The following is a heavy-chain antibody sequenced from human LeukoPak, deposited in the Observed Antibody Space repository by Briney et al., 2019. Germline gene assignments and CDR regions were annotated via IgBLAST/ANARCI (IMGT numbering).Heavy chain of an antibody. CDR1: GFTISSYA. J-gene: IGHJ6*02. D-gene: IGHD3-10*01. Sequence: GGSLRLSCAASGFTISSYAMHWVRQAPGKGLEWVAVISYDGSNKYYADSVKGRFTISRDNSKNTLYLQMNSLRAEDTAVYYCARARGITMVRGVIANDDYYYGMDVWGQGTTVTVSS. CDR3: ARARGITMVRGVIANDDYYYGMDV. CDR2: ISYDGSNK. V-gene: IGHV3-30-3*01.